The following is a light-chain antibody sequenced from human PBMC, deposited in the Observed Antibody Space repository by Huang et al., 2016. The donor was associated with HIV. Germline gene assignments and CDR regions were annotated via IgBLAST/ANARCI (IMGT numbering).Light chain of an antibody. J-gene: IGKJ5*01. CDR2: GAS. Sequence: ERVMTQSPATLSVAPGERVTLSCRASHSVSSNLAWYQQKHGQDPRRLIHGASTRATGIPARFSCSGSGTEFTLAISSLQSEDSGVYFCQQYDNWPLTFGQGTRLEIK. V-gene: IGKV3-15*01. CDR1: HSVSSN. CDR3: QQYDNWPLT.